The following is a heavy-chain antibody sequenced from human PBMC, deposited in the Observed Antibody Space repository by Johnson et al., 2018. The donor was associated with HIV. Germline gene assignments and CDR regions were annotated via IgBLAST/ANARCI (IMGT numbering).Heavy chain of an antibody. V-gene: IGHV3-30*19. CDR1: GFTFSSYG. J-gene: IGHJ3*01. CDR3: ARAPPNVAPGAFDV. Sequence: QVQLVESGGGVVQPGRSLRLSCAASGFTFSSYGMHWVRQAPGKGLELVAVISFDGGAIYYADSVEGRFTISRDNSRDTLSLQMNSLRVEDTALYYCARAPPNVAPGAFDVWGQGTMVTVSS. D-gene: IGHD2-21*01. CDR2: ISFDGGAI.